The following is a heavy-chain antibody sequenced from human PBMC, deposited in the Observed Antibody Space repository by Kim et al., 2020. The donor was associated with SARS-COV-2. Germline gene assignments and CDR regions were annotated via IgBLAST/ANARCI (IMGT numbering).Heavy chain of an antibody. Sequence: GGSLRLSCAPSGFTFSSYGMHWVRRAPGKGLEWVAVIWLDGTNKYYADSVKGRFTISRDNSKNTLYLQMNSLTAEDTAVYYCARGRGSYYYYMDVWGKG. CDR2: IWLDGTNK. CDR1: GFTFSSYG. J-gene: IGHJ6*03. CDR3: ARGRGSYYYYMDV. V-gene: IGHV3-33*01.